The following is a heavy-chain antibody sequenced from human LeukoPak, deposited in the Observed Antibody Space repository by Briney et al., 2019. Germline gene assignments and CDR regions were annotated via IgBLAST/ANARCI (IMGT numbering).Heavy chain of an antibody. D-gene: IGHD6-6*01. CDR3: ASALSSSSYYFDY. V-gene: IGHV4-61*02. CDR2: IYTSGST. J-gene: IGHJ4*02. CDR1: GGSISSGSYY. Sequence: PSQTLSLTCTVSGGSISSGSYYWSWLRQPAGKGLEWIGRIYTSGSTNYNPSLKSRVTISVDTSKNQFSLKLSSVTAADTAVYYCASALSSSSYYFDYWGQGTLVTVSS.